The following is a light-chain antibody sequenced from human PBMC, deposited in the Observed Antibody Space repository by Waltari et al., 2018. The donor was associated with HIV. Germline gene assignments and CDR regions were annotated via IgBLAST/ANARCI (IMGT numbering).Light chain of an antibody. CDR1: SSDGGGYKY. CDR2: DVS. CDR3: CSYAGSYTLV. V-gene: IGLV2-11*01. J-gene: IGLJ2*01. Sequence: QSALTQPRSVSGSPGQSVTISCTGTSSDGGGYKYVFWYQQHPGKAPKLMIYDVSKRPSGVPDRFSGSKSGNTASLTISGLQAEDEADYYCCSYAGSYTLVFGGGTKLTVL.